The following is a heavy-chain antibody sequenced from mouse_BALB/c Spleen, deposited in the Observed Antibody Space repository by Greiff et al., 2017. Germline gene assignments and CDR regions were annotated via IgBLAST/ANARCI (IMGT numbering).Heavy chain of an antibody. CDR1: GFTFSDYY. J-gene: IGHJ3*01. CDR2: ISDGGSYT. Sequence: EVQVVESGGGLVKPGGSLKLSCAASGFTFSDYYMYWVRQTPEKRLEWVATISDGGSYTYYPDSVKGRFTISRDNAKNNLYLQMSSLKSEDTAMYYCARDQGVLRFAYWGQGTLVTVSA. V-gene: IGHV5-4*02. D-gene: IGHD1-1*01. CDR3: ARDQGVLRFAY.